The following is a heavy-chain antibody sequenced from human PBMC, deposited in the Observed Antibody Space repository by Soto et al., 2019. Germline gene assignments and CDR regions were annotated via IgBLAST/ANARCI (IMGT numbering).Heavy chain of an antibody. J-gene: IGHJ4*02. CDR3: AHAYGGRSLY. V-gene: IGHV2-5*02. Sequence: QITLKESGPTLVKPTQTLTLTCTFSGFSLTTDRVGVGWIRQPPGEALEWLAVIYWDDSKTYRPSLESRLTITKDPSKNHVALTMTNMDSLDTATYYCAHAYGGRSLYWGQGTLVTVSS. CDR1: GFSLTTDRVG. D-gene: IGHD1-26*01. CDR2: IYWDDSK.